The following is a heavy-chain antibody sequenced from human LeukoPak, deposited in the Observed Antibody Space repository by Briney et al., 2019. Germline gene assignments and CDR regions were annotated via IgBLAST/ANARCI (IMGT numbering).Heavy chain of an antibody. CDR2: MNPNSGNT. CDR3: ATRTDPRGYYRTRNFQH. Sequence: ASVKVSCKASGYTFTSYDINWVRQATGQGLEWMGWMNPNSGNTGYAQKFQGRVTMTRNTSISTAYMELSSLRSEDTAVYYCATRTDPRGYYRTRNFQHWGQGTLVTVSS. J-gene: IGHJ1*01. CDR1: GYTFTSYD. D-gene: IGHD3-22*01. V-gene: IGHV1-8*01.